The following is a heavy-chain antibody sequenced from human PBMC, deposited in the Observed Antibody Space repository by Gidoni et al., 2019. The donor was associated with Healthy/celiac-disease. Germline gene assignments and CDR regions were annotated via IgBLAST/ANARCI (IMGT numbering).Heavy chain of an antibody. CDR3: ATGSQWLVQGYYYYGMDV. J-gene: IGHJ6*02. CDR1: GYTVTELT. Sequence: QVQLVQSGDEVKKPGASVKVSCKVSGYTVTELTMHWVLQAPGKGLEWMGGFDPEDGETIYAQKFQGRVTMTEDTSTDTAYMELSSLRSEDTAVYYCATGSQWLVQGYYYYGMDVWGQGTTVTVSS. V-gene: IGHV1-24*01. CDR2: FDPEDGET. D-gene: IGHD6-19*01.